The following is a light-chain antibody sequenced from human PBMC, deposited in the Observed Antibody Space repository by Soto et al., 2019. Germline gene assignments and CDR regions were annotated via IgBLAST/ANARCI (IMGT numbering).Light chain of an antibody. V-gene: IGKV1-9*01. CDR3: QKLNSYPRT. J-gene: IGKJ1*01. CDR1: QGISSY. CDR2: AAS. Sequence: IQLTQSPSSLSASVGDRVTITCRASQGISSYLAWYQQKPGKAPKLLIYAASTLQSGVPSRFRGSGSGTDFTLTISSLQPEDFATYYCQKLNSYPRTFGQGTKVEIK.